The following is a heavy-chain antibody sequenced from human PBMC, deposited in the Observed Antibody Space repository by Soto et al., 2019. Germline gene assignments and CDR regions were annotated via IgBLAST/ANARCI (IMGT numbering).Heavy chain of an antibody. V-gene: IGHV2-70*01. D-gene: IGHD3-22*01. Sequence: GSGPKLVNPPQTLTLTCTFSGFSLSTSGMCVSWIRQPPGKALEWLALIDWDDDKYYSTSLKTRLTISKDTSKNQVVLTMTNMDPVDTATYYCARRTYYYDSSGYDYWGQGTLVTVSS. J-gene: IGHJ4*02. CDR1: GFSLSTSGMC. CDR3: ARRTYYYDSSGYDY. CDR2: IDWDDDK.